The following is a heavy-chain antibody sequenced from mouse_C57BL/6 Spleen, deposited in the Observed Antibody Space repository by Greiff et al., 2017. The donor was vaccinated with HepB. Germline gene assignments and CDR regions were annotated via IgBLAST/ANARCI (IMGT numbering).Heavy chain of an antibody. CDR1: GFTFSDYY. V-gene: IGHV5-12*01. CDR2: ISNGGGST. Sequence: EVKLMESGGGLVQPGGSLKLSCAASGFTFSDYYMYWVRQTPEKRLEWVAYISNGGGSTYYPDTVKGRFTISRDNAKNTLYLQMSRLKSEDTAMYYCARRDYYGSYYFDYWGQGTTLTVSS. J-gene: IGHJ2*01. D-gene: IGHD1-1*01. CDR3: ARRDYYGSYYFDY.